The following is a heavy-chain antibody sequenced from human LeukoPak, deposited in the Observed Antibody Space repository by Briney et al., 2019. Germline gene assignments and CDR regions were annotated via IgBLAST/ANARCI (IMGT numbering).Heavy chain of an antibody. Sequence: PGGPLRLSCAASGFTVSSNYMSWVRQAPGKGLVWVSRIHPDGSITTYADSVKGLFTISRDNAKNTLYLQMNSLRAEDTAVYYCAPQQTYSPYNWFDPWGQGTLVTVSS. CDR2: IHPDGSIT. CDR1: GFTVSSNY. V-gene: IGHV3-74*03. J-gene: IGHJ5*02. D-gene: IGHD5-12*01. CDR3: APQQTYSPYNWFDP.